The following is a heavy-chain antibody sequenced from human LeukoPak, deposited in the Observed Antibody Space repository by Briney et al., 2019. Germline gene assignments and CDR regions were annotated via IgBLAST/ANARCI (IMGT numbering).Heavy chain of an antibody. CDR3: ARERPPYGSGSYAY. D-gene: IGHD3-10*01. CDR1: GFTFGTYS. CDR2: ISSGSSTI. Sequence: PGGSLRLSCAASGFTFGTYSMNWVRQAPGKGLEWVSYISSGSSTIYYADSVKGRFTISRDNAKNSLYLQMNSLRAEDTAVYYCARERPPYGSGSYAYWGQGTLVTVSS. V-gene: IGHV3-48*04. J-gene: IGHJ4*02.